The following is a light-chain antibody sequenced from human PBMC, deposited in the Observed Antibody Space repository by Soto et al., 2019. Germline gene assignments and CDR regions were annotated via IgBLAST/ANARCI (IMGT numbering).Light chain of an antibody. CDR1: SGHNSYI. Sequence: QSVLTQSSSASASLGSSVKLNCTLSSGHNSYIIAWHQQQPGKAPRYLMKLERSGSYNKGSGVPDRFSGSSSGADRYLTISNLQSEDEADYYCETWDTNTWVFGGGTKVTVL. J-gene: IGLJ3*02. CDR3: ETWDTNTWV. V-gene: IGLV4-60*03. CDR2: LERSGSY.